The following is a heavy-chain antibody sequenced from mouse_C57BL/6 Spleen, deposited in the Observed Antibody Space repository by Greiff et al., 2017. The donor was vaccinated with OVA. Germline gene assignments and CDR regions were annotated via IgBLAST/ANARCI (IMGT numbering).Heavy chain of an antibody. D-gene: IGHD2-4*01. J-gene: IGHJ2*01. CDR2: ISDGGSYT. Sequence: EVQGVESGGGLVKPGGSLKLSCAASGFTFSSYAMSWVRQTPEKRLEWVATISDGGSYTYYPDNVKGRFTISRDNAKNNLYLQMSHLKSEDTAMYYCAREGGYDYDDPFDYWGQGTTLTVSS. CDR1: GFTFSSYA. CDR3: AREGGYDYDDPFDY. V-gene: IGHV5-4*01.